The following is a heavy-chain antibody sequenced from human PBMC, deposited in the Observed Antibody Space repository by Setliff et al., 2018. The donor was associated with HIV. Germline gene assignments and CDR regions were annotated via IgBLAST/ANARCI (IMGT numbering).Heavy chain of an antibody. D-gene: IGHD3-10*01. CDR3: ARSYGVGSYWGYFDY. V-gene: IGHV4-4*02. J-gene: IGHJ4*02. CDR2: IYHTGST. CDR1: GGSISSSNW. Sequence: PSETLSLTCAVSGGSISSSNWWSWVRQPPGKGLEWIGEIYHTGSTNYNPSLKSRVTISVDKSNNQFSLKLTSVTAADTALYYCARSYGVGSYWGYFDYWGQGTLVTVSS.